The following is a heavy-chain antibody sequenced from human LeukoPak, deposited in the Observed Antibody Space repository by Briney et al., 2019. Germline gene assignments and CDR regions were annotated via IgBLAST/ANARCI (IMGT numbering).Heavy chain of an antibody. Sequence: SVKVSCKASGGTFSSYAISWVRQAPGQGLQWMGGIIPIFGTANYAQKFQGRVTITADESTSTAYMELSSLRSEDTAVYYCARDRGSGWDDAFDIWGQGTMVTVSS. D-gene: IGHD6-19*01. CDR1: GGTFSSYA. J-gene: IGHJ3*02. CDR3: ARDRGSGWDDAFDI. CDR2: IIPIFGTA. V-gene: IGHV1-69*13.